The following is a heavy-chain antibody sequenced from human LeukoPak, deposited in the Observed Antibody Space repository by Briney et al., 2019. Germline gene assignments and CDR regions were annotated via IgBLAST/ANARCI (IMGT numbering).Heavy chain of an antibody. Sequence: GGSLRLSCAASGFTFSDYYMSWIRQAPGKGLEWVSYISSSGSTIYYADSVKGRFTISRDNAKNSLYLQMNSLRAEDSAVYYCARGFRHSSGWYEDAFDIWGQGTMVTVSS. J-gene: IGHJ3*02. V-gene: IGHV3-11*01. CDR2: ISSSGSTI. CDR3: ARGFRHSSGWYEDAFDI. CDR1: GFTFSDYY. D-gene: IGHD6-19*01.